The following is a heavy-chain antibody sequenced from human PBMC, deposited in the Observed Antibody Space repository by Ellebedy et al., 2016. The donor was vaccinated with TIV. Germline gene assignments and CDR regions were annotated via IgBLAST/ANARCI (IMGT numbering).Heavy chain of an antibody. Sequence: ASVKVSCKASGGTFSSYAINWVRQAPGQGLEWMGRILPILGMTNYAQKFQGRVTITADKSTTTAFMELTSLRSEDTAVYYCARAPGGDHYSGDSWGQGTLVTVSS. D-gene: IGHD2-21*02. CDR3: ARAPGGDHYSGDS. CDR2: ILPILGMT. J-gene: IGHJ4*02. V-gene: IGHV1-69*04. CDR1: GGTFSSYA.